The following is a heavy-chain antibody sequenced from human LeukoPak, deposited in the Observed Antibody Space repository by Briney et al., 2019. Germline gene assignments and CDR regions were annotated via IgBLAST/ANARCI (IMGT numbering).Heavy chain of an antibody. CDR3: ARLYDGSAYHADHFDY. V-gene: IGHV3-23*01. CDR2: ISPSGGIT. J-gene: IGHJ4*02. Sequence: PGGSLRLSCAASGFTFSSYAMSWVRQAPGKGLEWVSGISPSGGITYYTDSVKGRFTISRDNSKNTQSLQMNSLRAEDTAVYYCARLYDGSAYHADHFDYWGQGTLVIVSS. CDR1: GFTFSSYA. D-gene: IGHD3-22*01.